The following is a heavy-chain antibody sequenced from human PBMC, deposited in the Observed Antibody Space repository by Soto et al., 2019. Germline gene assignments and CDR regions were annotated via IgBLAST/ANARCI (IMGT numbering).Heavy chain of an antibody. CDR2: IYYSGST. CDR1: GGSISSGDYY. D-gene: IGHD5-18*01. Sequence: PSETLSLTCTVSGGSISSGDYYWSWIRQPPGKGLEWIGYIYYSGSTYYNPSLKSRVTISVDTSKNQFSLKLSSVTAADTAVYYCVHSSGYSYGLRFVYWGQGTLVTVPQ. J-gene: IGHJ4*02. CDR3: VHSSGYSYGLRFVY. V-gene: IGHV4-30-4*01.